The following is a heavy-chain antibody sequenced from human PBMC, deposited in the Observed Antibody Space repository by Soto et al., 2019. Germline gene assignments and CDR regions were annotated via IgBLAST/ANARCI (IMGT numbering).Heavy chain of an antibody. CDR2: IYWDDDK. D-gene: IGHD3-22*01. CDR1: GFSLSTRGVR. V-gene: IGHV2-5*02. J-gene: IGHJ4*02. CDR3: ARNFYDTGNHYARIDY. Sequence: SGPTLVNPTQTLTLTCTFSGFSLSTRGVRVGWIRQPPGRALEWLALIYWDDDKRYSPSLKSRLTITKDTSKNQVVLTMTNMDPLDTATYFCARNFYDTGNHYARIDYWGPGTLVTVSS.